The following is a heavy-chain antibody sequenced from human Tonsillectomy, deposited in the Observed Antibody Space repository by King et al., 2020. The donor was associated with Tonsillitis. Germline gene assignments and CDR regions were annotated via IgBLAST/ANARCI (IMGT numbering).Heavy chain of an antibody. CDR3: ARHLYYHDSRGYPHDAFDI. Sequence: QLQESGPGLVKPSETLSLTCTVSGGSISSYYWSWIRQPPGKTLEWIGYIYYSGSTTYNPSLKVRVTISVDTSTNQFSLKFSPVTAADTAVYYCARHLYYHDSRGYPHDAFDIWGQGTMVTVSS. CDR1: GGSISSYY. V-gene: IGHV4-59*01. J-gene: IGHJ3*02. D-gene: IGHD3-22*01. CDR2: IYYSGST.